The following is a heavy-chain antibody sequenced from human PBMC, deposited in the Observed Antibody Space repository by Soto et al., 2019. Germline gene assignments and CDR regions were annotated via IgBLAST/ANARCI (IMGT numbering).Heavy chain of an antibody. J-gene: IGHJ4*02. CDR1: GFTFSSYA. Sequence: PGGSLRLSCAASGFTFSSYAMSWVRQAPGKGLEWVSAISGSGGSTYYADSVKGRFTISRDNSKNTLYLQMNSLRAEDTAVYYCAKHQYYDFWSGYYTFDYWGQGTLVTVSS. CDR2: ISGSGGST. D-gene: IGHD3-3*01. V-gene: IGHV3-23*01. CDR3: AKHQYYDFWSGYYTFDY.